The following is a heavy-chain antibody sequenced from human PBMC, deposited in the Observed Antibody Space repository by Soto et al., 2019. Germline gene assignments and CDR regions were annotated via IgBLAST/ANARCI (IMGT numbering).Heavy chain of an antibody. D-gene: IGHD1-1*01. V-gene: IGHV1-69*01. CDR3: ARGRGMRYSTTWNIYWYYNMDV. Sequence: QVQLVQSGAEVKKPGSSVRVSCKASGGTFSSYAITWVRQAPGQGLEWMGGIITIFGTTNYAQQFQGRVTITADDSTHTAYMELTSLRSEDTAVYYCARGRGMRYSTTWNIYWYYNMDVWGQGTSVTVSS. CDR2: IITIFGTT. J-gene: IGHJ6*02. CDR1: GGTFSSYA.